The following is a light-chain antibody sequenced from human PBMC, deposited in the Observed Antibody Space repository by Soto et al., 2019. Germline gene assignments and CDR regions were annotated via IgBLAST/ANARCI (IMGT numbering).Light chain of an antibody. Sequence: EIVVTQSPATLSVSPGERATLSCRTSRSVSSHVAWYQQKPGQAPRLLIHGASTRATAIPARFSGSGSGTEFTLTIISLQSEDLAVYHCQQYNNWPGWTFGQGTKVDIK. CDR3: QQYNNWPGWT. CDR2: GAS. CDR1: RSVSSH. V-gene: IGKV3-15*01. J-gene: IGKJ1*01.